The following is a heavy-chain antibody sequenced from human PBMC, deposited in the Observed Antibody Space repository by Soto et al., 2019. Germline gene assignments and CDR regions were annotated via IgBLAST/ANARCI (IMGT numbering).Heavy chain of an antibody. J-gene: IGHJ6*02. V-gene: IGHV3-23*01. D-gene: IGHD3-16*01. CDR2: ISGSGGST. Sequence: GGSLRLSCAASGFTFISYAMSWVRQAPGKGLEWVSAISGSGGSTYYADSVKGRFTISRDNSKNTLYLQMNSLRAEDTAVYYCAKCLGWVRYYYGMDVWGQGTTVTVSS. CDR3: AKCLGWVRYYYGMDV. CDR1: GFTFISYA.